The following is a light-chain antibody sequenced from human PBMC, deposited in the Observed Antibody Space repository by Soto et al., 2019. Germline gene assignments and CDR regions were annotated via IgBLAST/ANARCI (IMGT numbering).Light chain of an antibody. Sequence: EIVLTQSPATLSLSPGERATLSCGASQSVRNNYVAWFQQKPGLAPRLLIFDASSRATGIADRFRGSGSGTDFSLTTSRLEPEDFAVYYCQQSGASPFTFGPGTKVDIK. CDR2: DAS. V-gene: IGKV3D-20*01. CDR3: QQSGASPFT. J-gene: IGKJ3*01. CDR1: QSVRNNY.